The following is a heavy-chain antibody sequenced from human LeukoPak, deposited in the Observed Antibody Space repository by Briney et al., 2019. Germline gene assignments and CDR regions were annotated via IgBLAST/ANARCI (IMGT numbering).Heavy chain of an antibody. V-gene: IGHV3-49*03. Sequence: PGGSLRFSCTASGFTFGDYLMSWFRQAPGKGLEWIGFISGGTTEYAASVKGRFTISRDDSTSIAYLQMSSLTTEDTAVYYCSRGSGWLSVHWGRGTLVTVSS. CDR1: GFTFGDYL. D-gene: IGHD6-19*01. CDR3: SRGSGWLSVH. CDR2: ISGGTT. J-gene: IGHJ4*02.